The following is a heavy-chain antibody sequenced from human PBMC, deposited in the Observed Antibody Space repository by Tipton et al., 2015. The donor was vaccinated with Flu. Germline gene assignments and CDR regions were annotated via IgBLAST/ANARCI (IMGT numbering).Heavy chain of an antibody. CDR2: IFHRGTT. Sequence: TLSLTCTVSGGSVSSDDFYWGWVRQAPGKGPEWIGSIFHRGTTYYNPSLNSRVTISVDESKNQFSLRLTSVTAADTAVYYCVRTKDGYTLSNFVYWGQGTLVTVSS. CDR3: VRTKDGYTLSNFVY. D-gene: IGHD5-24*01. CDR1: GGSVSSDDFY. J-gene: IGHJ4*02. V-gene: IGHV4-39*07.